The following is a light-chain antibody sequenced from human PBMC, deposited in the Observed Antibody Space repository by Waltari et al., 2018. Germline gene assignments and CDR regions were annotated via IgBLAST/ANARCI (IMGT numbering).Light chain of an antibody. CDR2: INSDGSL. Sequence: QLVLTQSPSASASLGASVKLTCTLDSGHSSNIVAWLQQQPEKGPRYLMKINSDGSLSKGDEMPDRFSGSSSGAERYLTISSVQSEDEADYYCQTGGHGTWVFGGGTKLTVL. CDR3: QTGGHGTWV. J-gene: IGLJ3*02. CDR1: SGHSSNI. V-gene: IGLV4-69*01.